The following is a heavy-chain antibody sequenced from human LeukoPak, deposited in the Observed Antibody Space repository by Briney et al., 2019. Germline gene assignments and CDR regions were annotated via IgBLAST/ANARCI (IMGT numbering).Heavy chain of an antibody. V-gene: IGHV3-23*01. CDR2: ISGSGGST. CDR3: AKETLLWFGELSLGYFDY. D-gene: IGHD3-10*01. J-gene: IGHJ4*02. Sequence: GGSLRLSCAASGFTFSSYAMSWVRQAPGKGLEWVSAISGSGGSTYYADSVKGRFTISRDNSKNTLYLQMNSLRAEDTAVYYCAKETLLWFGELSLGYFDYWGQGTLVTVSS. CDR1: GFTFSSYA.